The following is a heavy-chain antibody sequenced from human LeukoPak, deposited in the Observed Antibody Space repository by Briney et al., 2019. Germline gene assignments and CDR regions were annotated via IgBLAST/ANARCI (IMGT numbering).Heavy chain of an antibody. D-gene: IGHD2-15*01. V-gene: IGHV3-7*04. Sequence: GGSLRLSCAASGFTFSSYWMSWVRQAPGKGLEWVANIKQDGSEKYYVDSVKGRFTISRDNAKNSLYLQRNSLRAEDTAVYYCARDLPLYCSGGSCYSAYWGQGTLVTVSS. CDR2: IKQDGSEK. J-gene: IGHJ4*02. CDR1: GFTFSSYW. CDR3: ARDLPLYCSGGSCYSAY.